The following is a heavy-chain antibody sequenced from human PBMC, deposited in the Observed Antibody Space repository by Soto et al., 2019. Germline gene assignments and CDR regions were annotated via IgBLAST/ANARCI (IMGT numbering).Heavy chain of an antibody. D-gene: IGHD4-4*01. J-gene: IGHJ4*02. CDR2: NIPIFGTA. V-gene: IGHV1-69*01. Sequence: QVQLVQSGAEVKKPGSSVKVSCKASGGTFRSHGISWVRQAPGQGLEWMGGNIPIFGTANYAQKFQGRLTITADESTSTTYRELSSLRSEDTAVYYCARDGIMGSPTETFFDYWGQGTLVTVSS. CDR1: GGTFRSHG. CDR3: ARDGIMGSPTETFFDY.